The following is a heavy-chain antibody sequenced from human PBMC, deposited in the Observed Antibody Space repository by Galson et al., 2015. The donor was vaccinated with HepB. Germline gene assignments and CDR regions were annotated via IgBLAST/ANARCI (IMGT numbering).Heavy chain of an antibody. Sequence: PALVKPTQTLTLTCTFSGFSLSTSGVGVGWIRQPPGKALEWLAHIYWNDDKFYSPSLKSRLTITKDTSKNQVALTMTNMDPVDTATYYCAHGLKGTGWYYFDYWGQGTLVTVSS. J-gene: IGHJ4*02. CDR3: AHGLKGTGWYYFDY. CDR2: IYWNDDK. CDR1: GFSLSTSGVG. D-gene: IGHD6-19*01. V-gene: IGHV2-5*01.